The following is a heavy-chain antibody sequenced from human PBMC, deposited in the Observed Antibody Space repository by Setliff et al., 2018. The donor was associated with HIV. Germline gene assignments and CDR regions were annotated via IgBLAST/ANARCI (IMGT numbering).Heavy chain of an antibody. V-gene: IGHV5-51*01. CDR2: IYPRDSDT. CDR3: ARQPTDTSGYNNWFDS. Sequence: ESLKISCKGSGTSFTNYWIGWVRQLPGKGLEWMGIIYPRDSDTRYSPSFQGQVTISADKSISTAYLQWTSLKASDTAMYYCARQPTDTSGYNNWFDSWGQGTLVTVSS. D-gene: IGHD3-3*01. CDR1: GTSFTNYW. J-gene: IGHJ5*01.